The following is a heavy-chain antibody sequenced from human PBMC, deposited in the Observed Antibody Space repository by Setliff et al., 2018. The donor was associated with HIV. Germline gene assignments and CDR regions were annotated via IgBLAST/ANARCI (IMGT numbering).Heavy chain of an antibody. D-gene: IGHD1-1*01. V-gene: IGHV4-38-2*01. Sequence: SETLSLTCAVSGYSISSGYYWGWIRQPPGKGLEWIGYIYYSGSTYYNPSLKSRVTISLDTSKNQFSLKLTSVTAADTAVYYCASAGSGTRAPPRYWGQGTLVTVSS. J-gene: IGHJ4*02. CDR2: IYYSGST. CDR3: ASAGSGTRAPPRY. CDR1: GYSISSGYY.